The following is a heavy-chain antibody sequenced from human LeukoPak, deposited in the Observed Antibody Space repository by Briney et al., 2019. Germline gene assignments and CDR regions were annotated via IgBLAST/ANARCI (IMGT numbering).Heavy chain of an antibody. Sequence: PGGSLRLSCAASGFTFADYAMHWVRQAPGKGLEWVAGISWNSGSIGYADSVKGRFTMSRDNAKKTLYLQMNSLRAEDTAVYYCAKDRPPPNYDFRTTPDYWGQGTLVTVSS. CDR3: AKDRPPPNYDFRTTPDY. D-gene: IGHD3-3*01. CDR1: GFTFADYA. J-gene: IGHJ4*02. V-gene: IGHV3-9*01. CDR2: ISWNSGSI.